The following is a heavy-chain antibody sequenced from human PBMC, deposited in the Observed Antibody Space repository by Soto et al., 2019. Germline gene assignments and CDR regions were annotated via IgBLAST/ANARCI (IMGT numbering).Heavy chain of an antibody. CDR3: AGRSSIATQYYYGMDV. J-gene: IGHJ6*02. V-gene: IGHV4-34*01. CDR1: GGSFSGYY. D-gene: IGHD6-6*01. Sequence: TSETLSLTCAVYGGSFSGYYWSWIRQPPGKGLEWIGEINHSGSTNYNPSLKSRVTISVDTSKNQFSLKLSSVTAADTAVYYCAGRSSIATQYYYGMDVWGQGTTVTVSS. CDR2: INHSGST.